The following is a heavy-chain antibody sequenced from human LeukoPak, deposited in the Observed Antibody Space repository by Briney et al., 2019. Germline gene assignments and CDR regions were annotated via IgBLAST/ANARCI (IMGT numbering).Heavy chain of an antibody. CDR3: ARWFYDSSGYARRDAFDI. D-gene: IGHD3-22*01. J-gene: IGHJ3*02. Sequence: PSETLSLTCTVSGGSISSYYWSWVRQAPGKGLEWVSAISGSGGSTYYADSVKGRFTISRDNAKNTLYLQMNSLRAEDTAVYYCARWFYDSSGYARRDAFDIWGQGTMVTVSS. CDR2: ISGSGGST. CDR1: GGSISSYY. V-gene: IGHV3-23*01.